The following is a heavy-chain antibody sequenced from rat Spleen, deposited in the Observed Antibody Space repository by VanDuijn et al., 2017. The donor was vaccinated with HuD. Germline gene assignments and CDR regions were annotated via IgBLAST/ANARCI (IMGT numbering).Heavy chain of an antibody. CDR1: GFTFSDYG. CDR3: ATVTTGWFAY. D-gene: IGHD1-10*01. Sequence: EVQLVESGGGLVQPGRSMKLSCAASGFTFSDYGMVWVLQAPTKGLEWVASISYDGSSTYYRDSVKGRFTISRDNAKSTLYLQMESLRSEDTATYYCATVTTGWFAYWGQGTLVTVSS. J-gene: IGHJ3*01. CDR2: ISYDGSST. V-gene: IGHV5-20*01.